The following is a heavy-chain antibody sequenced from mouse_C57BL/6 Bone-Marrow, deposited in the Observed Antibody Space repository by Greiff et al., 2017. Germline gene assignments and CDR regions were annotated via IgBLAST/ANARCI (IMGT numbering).Heavy chain of an antibody. CDR2: IDPANGNT. CDR1: GFNIKNTY. V-gene: IGHV14-3*01. D-gene: IGHD1-1*01. CDR3: ARSCPTVVASYYAMDY. J-gene: IGHJ4*01. Sequence: EVQLQQSVAELVRPGASVKLSCTASGFNIKNTYMHWVKQRPEQGLEWIGRIDPANGNTKYAPKFKGKATITADKSSNTAYLQLSSLTSDDTSIYYCARSCPTVVASYYAMDYWGQGTSVTVSA.